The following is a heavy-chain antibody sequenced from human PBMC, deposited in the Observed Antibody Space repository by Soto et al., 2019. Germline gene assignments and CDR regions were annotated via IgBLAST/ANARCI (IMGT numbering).Heavy chain of an antibody. J-gene: IGHJ4*02. Sequence: GGSLRLSCAASGFTFSTFKMNWVRQAPGKGLEWVSSISSSSDYVHYADSVKGRFTISRDNAKNSLSLQMNSLRVEDTAVYYCARADYWGQGTLVTVSS. CDR2: ISSSSDYV. V-gene: IGHV3-21*01. CDR1: GFTFSTFK. CDR3: ARADY.